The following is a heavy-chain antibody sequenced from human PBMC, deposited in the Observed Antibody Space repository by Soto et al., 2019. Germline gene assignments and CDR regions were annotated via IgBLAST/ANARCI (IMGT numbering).Heavy chain of an antibody. D-gene: IGHD1-1*01. V-gene: IGHV1-8*01. CDR2: MNPNSGNT. J-gene: IGHJ6*02. CDR3: ARERTGTTSMDV. CDR1: GYTFTSYD. Sequence: QVQLVQSGAEVKKPGASVKVSCKASGYTFTSYDINWVRQATGQGLEWMGWMNPNSGNTGYAQKFQGRVTMTRNTSTITAYMELSSLRSEDTAVYYCARERTGTTSMDVWGQGTTVTVSS.